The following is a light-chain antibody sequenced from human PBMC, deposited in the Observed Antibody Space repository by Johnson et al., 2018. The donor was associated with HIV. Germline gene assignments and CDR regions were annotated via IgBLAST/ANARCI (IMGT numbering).Light chain of an antibody. CDR3: GTWDSSLNTGA. J-gene: IGLJ1*01. CDR1: SSNIGSNY. V-gene: IGLV1-51*02. Sequence: QSVLTQPPSVSAAPGREVTISCSGSSSNIGSNYVSWYQQLPGTAPKLLIYENNKRPSGIPDRFSGSKSGTSATLGITGLQTGDEADYYCGTWDSSLNTGAFGTGSKDTAL. CDR2: ENN.